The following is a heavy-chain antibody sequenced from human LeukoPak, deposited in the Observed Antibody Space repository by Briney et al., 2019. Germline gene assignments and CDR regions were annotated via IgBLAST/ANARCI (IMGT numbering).Heavy chain of an antibody. J-gene: IGHJ4*02. CDR1: GAFISSRSSS. V-gene: IGHV4-39*02. D-gene: IGHD4-17*01. Sequence: PSETLSLTCTVSGAFISSRSSSWGWVRQPPGKGPEWIGSIYYSGLTYDNPSLKSRVSISVDPSKNHFSLKVSSVTAADTAVYYCTSGTYDHYGDYDRVDYIDHWGQGTLVTVSS. CDR2: IYYSGLT. CDR3: TSGTYDHYGDYDRVDYIDH.